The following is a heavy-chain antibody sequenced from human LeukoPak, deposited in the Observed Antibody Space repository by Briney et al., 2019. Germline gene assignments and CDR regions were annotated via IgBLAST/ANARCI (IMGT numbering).Heavy chain of an antibody. CDR2: INHSGST. CDR1: GGSFSGYY. CDR3: GRDGSIGYSRYFDL. Sequence: SETLSLTCAVYGGSFSGYYWSWIRQPPGKGLEWVGEINHSGSTKYNPSLKSRVTISVYTSKNQLSLKLRSVTAADTAVYCCGRDGSIGYSRYFDLWGGGRLVTVSS. D-gene: IGHD3-22*01. V-gene: IGHV4-34*01. J-gene: IGHJ2*01.